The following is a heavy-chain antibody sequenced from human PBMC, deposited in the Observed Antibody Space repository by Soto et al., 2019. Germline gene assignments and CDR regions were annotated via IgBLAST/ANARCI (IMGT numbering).Heavy chain of an antibody. CDR1: GFTFSSYE. Sequence: GGSLRLSCAASGFTFSSYEMNWVRQAPGKGLEWVSYISSSGSTIYYADSVKGRFTISRDNAKNSLYLQMNSLRAEDTAVYYCASQMTTAYFDYWGQGTRVTGSS. CDR2: ISSSGSTI. J-gene: IGHJ4*02. CDR3: ASQMTTAYFDY. V-gene: IGHV3-48*03. D-gene: IGHD4-4*01.